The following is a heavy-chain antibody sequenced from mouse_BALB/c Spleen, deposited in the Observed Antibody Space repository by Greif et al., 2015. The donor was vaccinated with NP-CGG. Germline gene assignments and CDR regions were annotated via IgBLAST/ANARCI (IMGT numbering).Heavy chain of an antibody. CDR1: GYAFSSYW. CDR3: ARVGNYYFDY. CDR2: IYPGDGDT. J-gene: IGHJ2*01. D-gene: IGHD2-1*01. Sequence: VQLQQSGAELVRPGSSVKISCKASGYAFSSYWMNWVKQRPGQGLEWIGQIYPGDGDTNYNGKFKDKATLTADKSSSTAYMQLSSLTSEDSAVYFCARVGNYYFDYWGQGTTLTVSS. V-gene: IGHV1-80*01.